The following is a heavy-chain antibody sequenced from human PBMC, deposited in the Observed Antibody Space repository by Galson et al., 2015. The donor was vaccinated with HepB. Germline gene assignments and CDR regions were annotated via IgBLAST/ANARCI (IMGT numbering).Heavy chain of an antibody. CDR3: ARRNYYDSSGYFWHWAFDI. Sequence: SLRLSCAASGFTFSSHWMTWVRQAPGKGLEWVANIKKDGSEKYYVDSVKGRFTISRDNAKNSLYLEMNNLRAEDTAVYDCARRNYYDSSGYFWHWAFDIWGQGAMVTVSS. CDR2: IKKDGSEK. J-gene: IGHJ3*02. V-gene: IGHV3-7*01. D-gene: IGHD3-22*01. CDR1: GFTFSSHW.